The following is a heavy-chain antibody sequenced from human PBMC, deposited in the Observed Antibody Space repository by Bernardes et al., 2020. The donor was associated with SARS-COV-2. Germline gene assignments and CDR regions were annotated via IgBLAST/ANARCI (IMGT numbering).Heavy chain of an antibody. CDR2: FNSIGFAT. V-gene: IGHV3-23*01. Sequence: GGSLRLSCVASGFILSNFAMGWVRQAPGKGLEWVSGFNSIGFATYYAASVRGRFTISRDNARDTLYLEMSGLRVDDTGVYYCAKTGGSGSYGIDLWGQGTQVTVAS. CDR3: AKTGGSGSYGIDL. D-gene: IGHD3-10*01. CDR1: GFILSNFA. J-gene: IGHJ5*02.